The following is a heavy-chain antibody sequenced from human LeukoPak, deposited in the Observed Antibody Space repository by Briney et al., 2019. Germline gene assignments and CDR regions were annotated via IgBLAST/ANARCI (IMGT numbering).Heavy chain of an antibody. D-gene: IGHD1-26*01. CDR2: IWYDGSNK. CDR1: GFTFSSYG. J-gene: IGHJ4*02. CDR3: AKGGSIVGATTNQYYFDY. V-gene: IGHV3-33*06. Sequence: PGGSLRLSCAASGFTFSSYGMHWVRQAPGKGLEWVAVIWYDGSNKYYADSVKGRFTISRDNSKNTLYLQMNSLRAEDTAVYYCAKGGSIVGATTNQYYFDYWGQGTLVTVSS.